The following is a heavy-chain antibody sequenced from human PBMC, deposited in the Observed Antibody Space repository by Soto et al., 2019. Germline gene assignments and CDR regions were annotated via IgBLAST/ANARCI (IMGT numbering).Heavy chain of an antibody. Sequence: SATLSLTCVISGDSVSSNSAAWNWIRQSPSRGLEWLGRTYYRSRWYNDYAVSVRSRITVNADTSKNQFSLHPNSVTPEDTAVYYCAGTSPRQPYYMLVPDKRTTLTLS. V-gene: IGHV6-1*01. J-gene: IGHJ6*03. CDR3: AGTSPRQPYYMLV. CDR1: GDSVSSNSAA. D-gene: IGHD1-7*01. CDR2: TYYRSRWYN.